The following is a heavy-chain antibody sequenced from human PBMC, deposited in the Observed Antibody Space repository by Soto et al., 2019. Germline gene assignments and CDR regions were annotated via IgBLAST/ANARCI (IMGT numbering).Heavy chain of an antibody. D-gene: IGHD1-26*01. CDR3: AGIYSGSPGGTLRY. J-gene: IGHJ4*02. CDR2: IYYSGST. Sequence: SETQSLTYTVSGGSIRSGGYYWSWIRQHPGKGLGWIGYIYYSGSTYYNPSLKSRVTISVDTSKNQFSLKLSSVTAADTAVYYCAGIYSGSPGGTLRYWGQGTLVTVSS. V-gene: IGHV4-31*03. CDR1: GGSIRSGGYY.